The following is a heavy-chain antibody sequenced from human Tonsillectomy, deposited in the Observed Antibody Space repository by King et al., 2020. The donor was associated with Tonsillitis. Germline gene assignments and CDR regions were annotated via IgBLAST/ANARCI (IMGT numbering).Heavy chain of an antibody. Sequence: VQLQESGPGLVKPSETLSLTCTVSGGSISSYYWSWVRQPPGKGLEWIGYIYDNGSTNYNPSLKSRVTLSVATSKNKISLKLSSVTAADTAVYYCARTHEGNYHTFSTYYMDVWGKGTTVTVSS. CDR2: IYDNGST. D-gene: IGHD1-7*01. CDR3: ARTHEGNYHTFSTYYMDV. J-gene: IGHJ6*03. V-gene: IGHV4-59*01. CDR1: GGSISSYY.